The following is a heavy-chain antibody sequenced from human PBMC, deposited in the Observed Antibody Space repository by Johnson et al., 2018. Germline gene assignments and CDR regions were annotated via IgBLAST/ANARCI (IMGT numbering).Heavy chain of an antibody. D-gene: IGHD3-3*01. Sequence: QVQLVESGGGVVQPGRSLRLSCAASGFTFSSYGMHWVRQAPGKGLEWVAVISYDGSNKYYADSVKGRFTISRDNSKNTLYLQMNSLRAEDTAVYYCAKAGTIFGVVHDAFDIWGQGTMVTVSS. V-gene: IGHV3-30*18. CDR3: AKAGTIFGVVHDAFDI. CDR1: GFTFSSYG. CDR2: ISYDGSNK. J-gene: IGHJ3*02.